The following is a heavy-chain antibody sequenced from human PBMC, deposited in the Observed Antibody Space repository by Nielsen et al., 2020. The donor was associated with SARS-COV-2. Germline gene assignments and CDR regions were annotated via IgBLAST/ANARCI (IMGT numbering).Heavy chain of an antibody. CDR1: GYTLTSYG. V-gene: IGHV1-2*06. J-gene: IGHJ5*02. D-gene: IGHD1-26*01. CDR2: INPNSGGT. Sequence: ASVKVSCKASGYTLTSYGISWVRQAPGQGLEWMGRINPNSGGTNYAQKFQGRVTMTRETSISTAYMELSRLRSDDTAVYYCARAPGSYYGRDWFDPWGQGTLVTVSS. CDR3: ARAPGSYYGRDWFDP.